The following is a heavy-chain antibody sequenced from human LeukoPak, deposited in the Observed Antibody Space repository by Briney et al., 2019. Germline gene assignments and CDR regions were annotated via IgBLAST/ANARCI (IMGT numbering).Heavy chain of an antibody. V-gene: IGHV3-21*01. CDR3: ARNYGDYSFDY. Sequence: GGSLRLSCAASGFTFSSHSMNWVRQAPGKGLEWVSSISSSSSYIYYADSVKGRFTISRDNAKNSLYLQMNSPRAEDTAVYYCARNYGDYSFDYWGQGTLVTVSS. CDR2: ISSSSSYI. CDR1: GFTFSSHS. D-gene: IGHD4-17*01. J-gene: IGHJ4*02.